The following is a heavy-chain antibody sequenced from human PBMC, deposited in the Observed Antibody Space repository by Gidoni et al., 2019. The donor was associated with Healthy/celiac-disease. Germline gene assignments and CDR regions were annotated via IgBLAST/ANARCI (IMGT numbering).Heavy chain of an antibody. V-gene: IGHV3-7*04. Sequence: EVQLVESGGGLVQPGGSLRLSCAASGFTFRSYWKSWVRQAPGKGLEWVANIMQDGREKYYVDSVKGRFTISRDNAKNSLYLQMNSLRAEDTAVYYGARDDIYGSVSFIGYFDLWGRGTLVTVSS. D-gene: IGHD3-10*01. CDR1: GFTFRSYW. CDR3: ARDDIYGSVSFIGYFDL. J-gene: IGHJ2*01. CDR2: IMQDGREK.